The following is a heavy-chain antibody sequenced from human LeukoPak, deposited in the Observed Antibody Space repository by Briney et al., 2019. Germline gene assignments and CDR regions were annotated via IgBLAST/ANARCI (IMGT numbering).Heavy chain of an antibody. CDR1: GFTFSSYA. CDR2: FSGSAGTT. J-gene: IGHJ4*02. CDR3: ARGVWSGESWAGY. D-gene: IGHD3-10*01. Sequence: GGSLRLSCAASGFTFSSYAMTWVRQAPGKGLEWVPAFSGSAGTTYYADSVKGRFTISRDNSKNTLYLQMNSLKAEDTAVYYCARGVWSGESWAGYWGQGTLVTVSS. V-gene: IGHV3-23*01.